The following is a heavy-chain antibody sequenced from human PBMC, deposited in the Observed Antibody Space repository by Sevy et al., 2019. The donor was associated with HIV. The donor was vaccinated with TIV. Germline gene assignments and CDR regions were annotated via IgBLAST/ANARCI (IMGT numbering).Heavy chain of an antibody. CDR3: AQVGNSSRSWKY. Sequence: GGSLRLSCAASGFTFSSYAMSWVRQAPGKGLEWVSAISGSGGSTYYADSVKGRFTISRDNSKNTLYLQMNSLRAEDTAVYYCAQVGNSSRSWKYWGQGTLVTVSS. CDR1: GFTFSSYA. D-gene: IGHD6-13*01. V-gene: IGHV3-23*01. J-gene: IGHJ4*02. CDR2: ISGSGGST.